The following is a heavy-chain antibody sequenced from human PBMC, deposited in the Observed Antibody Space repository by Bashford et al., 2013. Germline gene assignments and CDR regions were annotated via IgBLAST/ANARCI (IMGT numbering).Heavy chain of an antibody. CDR2: ISPTSGGT. CDR3: ARERLPSDFVGSHYYYGMDI. J-gene: IGHJ6*02. V-gene: IGHV1-2*02. Sequence: ASVKVSCKASGYSFTDYYMHWVRQAPGQGLEWMGWISPTSGGTYFAQKFQGRVTLTRDTSISTAYMELDRLTSDDTAVYYCARERLPSDFVGSHYYYGMDIWGQGTTVTVSS. CDR1: GYSFTDYY. D-gene: IGHD4-23*01.